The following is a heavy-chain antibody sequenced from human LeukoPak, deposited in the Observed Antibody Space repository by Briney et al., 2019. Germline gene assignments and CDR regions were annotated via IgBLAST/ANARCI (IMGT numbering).Heavy chain of an antibody. V-gene: IGHV3-48*03. CDR2: ISSSGSTI. CDR1: GFTFSSYE. D-gene: IGHD3-22*01. Sequence: GGSLRLSCAASGFTFSSYEMNWVRQAPGKGLEWVSYISSSGSTIYYADSVKGRFTISRDNAKNSLYLQMNSLRAEDTAVYYCAKGLWYYYDSSGYVDYWGQGTLVTVSS. CDR3: AKGLWYYYDSSGYVDY. J-gene: IGHJ4*02.